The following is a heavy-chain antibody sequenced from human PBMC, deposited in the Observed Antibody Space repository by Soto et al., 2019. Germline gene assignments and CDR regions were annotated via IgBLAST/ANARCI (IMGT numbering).Heavy chain of an antibody. J-gene: IGHJ4*02. CDR2: IYWDDDK. Sequence: QITLKESGPTLVKPTQTLTLTCTFSGFSLSTSGVGVGWIRQPPGKALEWLALIYWDDDKRYSPSLKSRLTITKXTXXXQXXLTMTNMDPVDTATYYCAHRPSYCSGYSCYSGFDYWGQGTLVTVSS. D-gene: IGHD2-15*01. CDR3: AHRPSYCSGYSCYSGFDY. V-gene: IGHV2-5*02. CDR1: GFSLSTSGVG.